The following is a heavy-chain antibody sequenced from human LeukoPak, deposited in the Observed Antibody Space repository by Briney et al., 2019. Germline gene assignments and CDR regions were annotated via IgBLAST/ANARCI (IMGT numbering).Heavy chain of an antibody. D-gene: IGHD3-9*01. V-gene: IGHV3-23*01. Sequence: GGSLRLSCAASGFTFSSCGMSWVRQAPGKGLEWVSAISGSGGSTYYADSVKGRFTISRDNSKNTLYLQMNSLRAEDTAVYYCAKEGYDILGGYYYFDYWGQGTLVTVSS. J-gene: IGHJ4*02. CDR1: GFTFSSCG. CDR2: ISGSGGST. CDR3: AKEGYDILGGYYYFDY.